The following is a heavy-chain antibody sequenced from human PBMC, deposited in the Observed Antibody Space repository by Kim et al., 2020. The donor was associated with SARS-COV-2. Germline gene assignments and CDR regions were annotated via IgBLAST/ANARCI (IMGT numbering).Heavy chain of an antibody. J-gene: IGHJ5*02. Sequence: SETPSLTCTVSGYSISSGYYWGWIRQPPGKGLEWIGSIYHSGSTYYNTSLKSRVTISVDTSKNQFSLKLSSVTAADTAVYYCARASEQQLPRGWFDPWGQGTLVTVSS. V-gene: IGHV4-38-2*02. CDR3: ARASEQQLPRGWFDP. D-gene: IGHD6-13*01. CDR1: GYSISSGYY. CDR2: IYHSGST.